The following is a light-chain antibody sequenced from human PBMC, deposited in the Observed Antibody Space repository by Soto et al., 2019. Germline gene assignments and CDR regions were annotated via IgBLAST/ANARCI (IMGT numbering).Light chain of an antibody. Sequence: EVVMTQYPATLSVSPGERATLSCRASETVNSNLAWYQQKPGQAPRLLIYTISIRATGVPARFSGSGSGTEFTLTISSLQSEDFGVYYCQQYNKWWTFGQGTKVEIK. CDR1: ETVNSN. J-gene: IGKJ1*01. CDR2: TIS. V-gene: IGKV3-15*01. CDR3: QQYNKWWT.